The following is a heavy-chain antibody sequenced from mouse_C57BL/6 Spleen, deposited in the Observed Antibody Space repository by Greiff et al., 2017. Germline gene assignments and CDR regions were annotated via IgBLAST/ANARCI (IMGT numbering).Heavy chain of an antibody. Sequence: QVQLKESGPELVKPGASVKISCKASGYAFSSSWMNWVKQRPGKGLEWIGRIYPGDGDTNYNGKFKGKATLTADKSSSTAYMQLSSLTSEDSAVYFCARISGTGGNFDYWGQGTTLTVAS. V-gene: IGHV1-82*01. CDR1: GYAFSSSW. CDR2: IYPGDGDT. D-gene: IGHD4-1*01. CDR3: ARISGTGGNFDY. J-gene: IGHJ2*01.